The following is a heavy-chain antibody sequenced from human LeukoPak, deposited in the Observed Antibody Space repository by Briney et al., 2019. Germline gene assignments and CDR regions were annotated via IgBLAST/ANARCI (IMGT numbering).Heavy chain of an antibody. J-gene: IGHJ4*02. CDR1: GFTFSSYE. Sequence: GGSLRLSCAASGFTFSSYEMNWVRQAPGKGLEWVSYISGSGRTIYYANSVKGRFTISRDNSANTLYLQMNSLRGEDTALYYCAKDLHWGLDYWGQGALVTVSS. D-gene: IGHD3-16*01. V-gene: IGHV3-48*03. CDR2: ISGSGRTI. CDR3: AKDLHWGLDY.